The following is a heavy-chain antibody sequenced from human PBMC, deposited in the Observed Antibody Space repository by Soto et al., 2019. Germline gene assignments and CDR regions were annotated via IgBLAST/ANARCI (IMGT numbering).Heavy chain of an antibody. CDR2: IWYDGSNK. D-gene: IGHD1-26*01. V-gene: IGHV3-33*01. CDR1: GFTFSSYG. Sequence: PGGSLRLSCAASGFTFSSYGMHWFRQAPGKGLEWVAVIWYDGSNKYYADSVKGRFTISRDNSKNTLYLQMNSLRAEDTAVYYCARESDSGRSAPFDYWGQGTLVTVSS. CDR3: ARESDSGRSAPFDY. J-gene: IGHJ4*02.